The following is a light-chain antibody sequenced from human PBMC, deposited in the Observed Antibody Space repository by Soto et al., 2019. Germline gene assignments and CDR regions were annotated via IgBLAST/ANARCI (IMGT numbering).Light chain of an antibody. Sequence: EIVLTQSPATLSLSPGERATLSCRASQSVSSYFAWYQQKPGQAPRLLIYDASNRATGIPARFSGSGSGTDFTRTISGLEPEDFAVYYCQQRSNWPLIFRVGPGTKVDIK. J-gene: IGKJ3*01. CDR3: QQRSNWPLIFR. V-gene: IGKV3-11*01. CDR1: QSVSSY. CDR2: DAS.